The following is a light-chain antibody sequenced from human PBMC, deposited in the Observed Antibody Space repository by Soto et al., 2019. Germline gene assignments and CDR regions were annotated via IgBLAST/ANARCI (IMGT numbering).Light chain of an antibody. J-gene: IGKJ4*02. CDR1: QGISNY. CDR3: QTYRGAPHA. V-gene: IGKV1-27*01. CDR2: GAI. Sequence: TQAPSSLSASVRERVNNTCRASQGISNYLAWYQQKPGKAPQLLIYGAIIFQSGGPSRFCGSGLGIPFAPTFPCVRPEADAAYFFQTYRGAPHAFGWGTKVDIK.